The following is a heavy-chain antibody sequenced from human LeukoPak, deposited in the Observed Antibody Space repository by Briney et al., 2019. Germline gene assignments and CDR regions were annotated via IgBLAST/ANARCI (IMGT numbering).Heavy chain of an antibody. D-gene: IGHD6-19*01. J-gene: IGHJ4*02. Sequence: GGSLRLSCAASGFTFSSYSMNWVRQAPGKGLEWVSSISSSSSYIYYADSVKGRFTISRDNSKNTLYLQMNSLRAEDPAVYYCARRSGIAVAGAFDYWGQGTLVTVSS. CDR1: GFTFSSYS. V-gene: IGHV3-21*04. CDR2: ISSSSSYI. CDR3: ARRSGIAVAGAFDY.